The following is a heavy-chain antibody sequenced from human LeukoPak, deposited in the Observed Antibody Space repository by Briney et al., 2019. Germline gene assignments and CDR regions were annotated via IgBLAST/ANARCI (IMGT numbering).Heavy chain of an antibody. D-gene: IGHD6-6*01. CDR3: AKGAARSWIDY. Sequence: PSETLSLTCSVSGASISNDYWSWVRQAPGKGLEWVSGISGSGGTSYYADSVKGRFTISRDNFKNTLYLQMNSLRAEDTAVYYCAKGAARSWIDYWGQGTLVTVSS. CDR1: GASISNDY. CDR2: ISGSGGTS. V-gene: IGHV3-23*01. J-gene: IGHJ4*02.